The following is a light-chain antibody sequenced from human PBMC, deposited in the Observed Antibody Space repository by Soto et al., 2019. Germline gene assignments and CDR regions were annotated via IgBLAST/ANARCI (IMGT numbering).Light chain of an antibody. Sequence: DIQMTQSPSSLSASVGDRVTITCRASQSISRYLSWYQQKLGKAPNLLLYGASSLQSGAPSRFSGSGSGTDFTLTISSLLPEDFATYFCQESHSSGTFGQGTKIEI. CDR1: QSISRY. CDR3: QESHSSGT. J-gene: IGKJ2*01. CDR2: GAS. V-gene: IGKV1-39*01.